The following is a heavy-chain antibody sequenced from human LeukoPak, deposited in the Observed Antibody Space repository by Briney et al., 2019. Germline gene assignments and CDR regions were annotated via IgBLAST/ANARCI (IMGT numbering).Heavy chain of an antibody. CDR2: IYHIGST. J-gene: IGHJ4*02. CDR3: ARGRGIQLWLSPRTLDY. CDR1: GGSISSSNW. D-gene: IGHD5-18*01. V-gene: IGHV4-4*02. Sequence: SETLSLTCAVSGGSISSSNWWSWVRQPPGKGLEWIGEIYHIGSTNYKPSLKSRVTMSVDKSKNQFSLKLSSVTAADTAVYYCARGRGIQLWLSPRTLDYWGQGTLVTVSS.